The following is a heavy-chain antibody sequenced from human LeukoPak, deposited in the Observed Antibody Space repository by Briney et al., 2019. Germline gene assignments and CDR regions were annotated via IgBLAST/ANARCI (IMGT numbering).Heavy chain of an antibody. J-gene: IGHJ5*02. D-gene: IGHD6-19*01. CDR1: GLTFSSHS. CDR2: ISSSDSTR. CDR3: ARSSSGWYHWFDP. Sequence: GGSLRLSCAVSGLTFSSHSMNWVRQAPGKGLEWISYISSSDSTRYYADSVKGRFTISRDNAKNSLYLQMNSLRAEDTAVYYCARSSSGWYHWFDPWGQGTLVTVSS. V-gene: IGHV3-48*04.